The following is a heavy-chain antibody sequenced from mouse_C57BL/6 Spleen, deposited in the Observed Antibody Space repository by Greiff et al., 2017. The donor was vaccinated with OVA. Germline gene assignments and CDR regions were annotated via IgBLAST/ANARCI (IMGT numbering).Heavy chain of an antibody. Sequence: VQLQQPGAELVKPGASVKLSCKASGYTFTSYWMQWVKQRPGQGLEWIGEIDPSDSYTNYNQKFKGKATLTVDTSSSTAYMQLSSLTSEDSAVYYCARSYYGSSSFDYWGQGTTLTVSS. V-gene: IGHV1-50*01. CDR1: GYTFTSYW. CDR2: IDPSDSYT. CDR3: ARSYYGSSSFDY. J-gene: IGHJ2*01. D-gene: IGHD1-1*01.